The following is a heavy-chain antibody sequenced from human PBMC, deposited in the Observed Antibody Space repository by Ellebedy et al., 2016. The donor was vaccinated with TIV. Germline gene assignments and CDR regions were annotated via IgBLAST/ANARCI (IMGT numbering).Heavy chain of an antibody. J-gene: IGHJ4*02. V-gene: IGHV3-48*02. CDR2: ISSSGTGT. CDR3: ARQFAY. D-gene: IGHD2-21*01. CDR1: GFTFSDYT. Sequence: GGSLRLSXAASGFTFSDYTMNWVRQAPGKGLEWVSYISSSGTGTYYADSVKGRFSISRDNAKNSLYLQMNNLRDEDTAVYYCARQFAYWGQGTLVTVSS.